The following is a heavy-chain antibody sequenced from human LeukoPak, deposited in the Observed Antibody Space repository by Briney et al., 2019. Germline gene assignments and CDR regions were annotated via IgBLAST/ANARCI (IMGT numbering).Heavy chain of an antibody. J-gene: IGHJ6*03. V-gene: IGHV1-2*02. CDR3: ARDKWAGKLYHNYYYMDV. CDR2: INPSSGDT. Sequence: ASVKVSCKASGYSFTGYHLHWVRQAPGQGLEWMGWINPSSGDTYYEQKFQGRVTMTRDTSISTAYMELSSLRSADTAVYYCARDKWAGKLYHNYYYMDVWGKGTTVTVSS. CDR1: GYSFTGYH. D-gene: IGHD1-26*01.